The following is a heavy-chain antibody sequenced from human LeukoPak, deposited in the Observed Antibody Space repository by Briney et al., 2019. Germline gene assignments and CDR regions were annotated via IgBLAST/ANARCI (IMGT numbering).Heavy chain of an antibody. CDR3: ARDSPPSMDV. Sequence: GGSLRLSCAASGFTFSSYAMHWVRQAPGKGLEWVAVISYDGSNKYYADSVKGRFTISRDNSKNTLYLQMNSLRAEDTAVYYCARDSPPSMDVWGQGTTVTVSS. V-gene: IGHV3-30*14. J-gene: IGHJ6*02. CDR2: ISYDGSNK. CDR1: GFTFSSYA.